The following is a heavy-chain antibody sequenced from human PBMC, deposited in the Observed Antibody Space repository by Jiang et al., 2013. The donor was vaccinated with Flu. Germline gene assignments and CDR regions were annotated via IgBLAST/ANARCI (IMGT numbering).Heavy chain of an antibody. CDR2: INTGNGNT. CDR3: ARDRVGAKRGFDY. Sequence: WVRQAPGQRLEWMGWINTGNGNTRYSQEFQGRVTITRDTTANTAYMELSGLRSEDTAVYYCARDRVGAKRGFDYWGQGTLVTVSS. J-gene: IGHJ4*02. V-gene: IGHV1-3*04. D-gene: IGHD1-26*01.